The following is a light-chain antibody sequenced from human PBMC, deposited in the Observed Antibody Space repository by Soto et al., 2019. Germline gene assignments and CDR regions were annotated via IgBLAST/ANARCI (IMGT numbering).Light chain of an antibody. CDR1: QSISVW. CDR2: KAS. CDR3: QHYNSYSEA. Sequence: DIQMTQSPSTLSASVGDRVTITCRASQSISVWSAWYQQKPGKAPKLLIYKASTLKSGVPSRFSGSGSGTEFTLTISSLQPDDFATYYCQHYNSYSEAFGQGTKVDIK. J-gene: IGKJ1*01. V-gene: IGKV1-5*03.